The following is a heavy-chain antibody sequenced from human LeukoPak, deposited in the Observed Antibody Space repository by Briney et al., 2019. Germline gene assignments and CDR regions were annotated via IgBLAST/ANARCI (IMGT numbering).Heavy chain of an antibody. Sequence: GGSLRLSCAASGFTFSSYSMNWVRQAPGKGLEWVSSISSSSSYIYYADSVKGLFTISRDNAKNSLYLQMNSLRAEDTAVYYCARGRRWLQLPFDYWGQGTLVTVSS. J-gene: IGHJ4*02. V-gene: IGHV3-21*01. CDR3: ARGRRWLQLPFDY. D-gene: IGHD5-24*01. CDR2: ISSSSSYI. CDR1: GFTFSSYS.